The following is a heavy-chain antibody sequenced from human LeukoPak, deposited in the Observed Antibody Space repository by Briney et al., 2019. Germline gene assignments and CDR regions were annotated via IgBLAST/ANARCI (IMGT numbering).Heavy chain of an antibody. V-gene: IGHV4-34*01. D-gene: IGHD6-13*01. CDR2: INHSGST. Sequence: PSETLSLTCAVHGGSFSGYYWSWIRQPPGKGLEWIGEINHSGSTNYNPSLKSRVTISVDTSKNQFSLKLSSVTAADTAVYYCARGHVAAAASRPLKVFDYWGQGTLVTVSS. CDR3: ARGHVAAAASRPLKVFDY. J-gene: IGHJ4*02. CDR1: GGSFSGYY.